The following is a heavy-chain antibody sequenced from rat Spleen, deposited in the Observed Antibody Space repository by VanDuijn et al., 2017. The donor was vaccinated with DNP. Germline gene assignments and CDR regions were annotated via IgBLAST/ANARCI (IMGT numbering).Heavy chain of an antibody. J-gene: IGHJ2*01. Sequence: QVQLKESGPGLVQPSQTLSLTCTVSGVSLTSNTVAWVRQPPGKGLEWIAAVSSGGSTYYNSALKPRLSISRDTSKSQVFLKMHSLQTEDTAMYFCARSDYSDDGFYYGYFDYWGQGVMVTVSS. D-gene: IGHD1-12*02. CDR1: GVSLTSNT. CDR3: ARSDYSDDGFYYGYFDY. V-gene: IGHV2-6*01. CDR2: VSSGGST.